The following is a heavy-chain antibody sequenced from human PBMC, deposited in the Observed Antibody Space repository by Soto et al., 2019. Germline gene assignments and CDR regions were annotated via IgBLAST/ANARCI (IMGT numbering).Heavy chain of an antibody. Sequence: GASMKISCKASGYKFTTFWLNWVRKPPGKGLAWLGRIDPPDSFTTYSPPFEGHVTISVDRSISTAYLQWNSLQASDTAIYYCARPASSGSRDAFDDLGQGTSVTVSS. D-gene: IGHD1-26*01. V-gene: IGHV5-10-1*01. CDR1: GYKFTTFW. J-gene: IGHJ3*01. CDR2: IDPPDSFT. CDR3: ARPASSGSRDAFDD.